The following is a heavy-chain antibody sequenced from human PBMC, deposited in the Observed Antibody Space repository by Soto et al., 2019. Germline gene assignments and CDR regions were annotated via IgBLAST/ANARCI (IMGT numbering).Heavy chain of an antibody. V-gene: IGHV4-31*03. CDR2: IYYSGST. D-gene: IGHD5-18*01. CDR3: ARGELWWDY. CDR1: GDSMSNGGHY. J-gene: IGHJ4*02. Sequence: QVQLQESGPGLVKPSQTLSLTCTVSGDSMSNGGHYWSWIRQHPGEGLEWIGYIYYSGSTYYNPSLNSRVTMSVDTSKNQFSLKLKSVTAADTAVFYCARGELWWDYWGRGILVTVSS.